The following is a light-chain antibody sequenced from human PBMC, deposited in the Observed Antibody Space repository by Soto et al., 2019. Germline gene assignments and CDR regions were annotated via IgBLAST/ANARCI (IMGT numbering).Light chain of an antibody. CDR2: AAS. Sequence: IQLTQSPSFLSPSIGESVTITYRASQVISTSLAWYQVKPGKAPKLLIYAASTLESGVPSRFSATVSGTEFSLTITSLQPEDFATYYCQQLFDSPITFGQGTRLENK. CDR3: QQLFDSPIT. V-gene: IGKV1-9*01. J-gene: IGKJ5*01. CDR1: QVISTS.